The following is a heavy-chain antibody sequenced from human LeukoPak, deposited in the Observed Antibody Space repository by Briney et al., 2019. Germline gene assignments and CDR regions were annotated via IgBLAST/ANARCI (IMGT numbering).Heavy chain of an antibody. CDR1: GYTFTGYY. CDR3: ARTKTDDYSNYEY. D-gene: IGHD4-11*01. CDR2: INPNSGGT. Sequence: WASVTVSCKASGYTFTGYYMHWVRQAPGQGLEWMGWINPNSGGTNYAQKFQGRVTMTRDTSISTAYMELSRLRSDDTAVYYCARTKTDDYSNYEYWGQGTLVTVSS. V-gene: IGHV1-2*02. J-gene: IGHJ4*02.